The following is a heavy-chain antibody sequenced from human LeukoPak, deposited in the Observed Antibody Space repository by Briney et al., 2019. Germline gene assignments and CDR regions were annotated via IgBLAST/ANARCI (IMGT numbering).Heavy chain of an antibody. J-gene: IGHJ6*02. Sequence: GASVKVSCKASGYTFTSYGISWVRQAPGQGLEWMGWISAYNGNTNYAQKLQGRVTMTTDTSTSTAYMELRSLRSDDTAVYYCAIVRSSGWERYYYYGMDVWGQGTTVTVSS. CDR3: AIVRSSGWERYYYYGMDV. CDR1: GYTFTSYG. D-gene: IGHD6-19*01. V-gene: IGHV1-18*01. CDR2: ISAYNGNT.